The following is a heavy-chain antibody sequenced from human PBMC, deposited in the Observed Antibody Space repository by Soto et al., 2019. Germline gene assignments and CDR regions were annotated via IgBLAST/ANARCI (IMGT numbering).Heavy chain of an antibody. D-gene: IGHD3-3*01. CDR1: GFTFSNAW. V-gene: IGHV3-15*01. CDR3: ARDRYDFWSGSEHYGMDV. CDR2: IKSKTDGGTT. Sequence: PGGSLRLSCAASGFTFSNAWMSWVRQAPGKGLEWVGRIKSKTDGGTTDYAAPVKGRFTISRDDSKNTLYLQMNSLRAEDTAVYYCARDRYDFWSGSEHYGMDVWGQGTTVTVSS. J-gene: IGHJ6*02.